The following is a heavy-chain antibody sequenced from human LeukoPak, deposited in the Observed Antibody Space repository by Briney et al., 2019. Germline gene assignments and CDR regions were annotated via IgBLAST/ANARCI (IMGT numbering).Heavy chain of an antibody. J-gene: IGHJ6*02. CDR3: ARDTWSIAAAGTSYYYYGMDV. D-gene: IGHD6-13*01. V-gene: IGHV3-7*01. CDR2: IKQDGSEK. Sequence: GGSLRLSCAASGFTFSSYWMSWVRQAPGKGLERVANIKQDGSEKYYVDSVKGRFTISRDNAKNSLYLQMNSLRAEDTAVYYCARDTWSIAAAGTSYYYYGMDVWGQGTTVTVSS. CDR1: GFTFSSYW.